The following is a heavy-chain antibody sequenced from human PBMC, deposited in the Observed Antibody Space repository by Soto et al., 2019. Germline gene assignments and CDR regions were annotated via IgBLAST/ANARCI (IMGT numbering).Heavy chain of an antibody. V-gene: IGHV3-7*03. D-gene: IGHD4-4*01. Sequence: EVQLVQSGGGLVQPGGSLRLSCVGSGSTFTDIYMNWVRQAPGKGLEWVANIRPDGSETNYVESVKGRFSTARDNAKNELFLQMNSVRADDMDVYYCAGWGGHDYNYWGQGILVTVSS. CDR1: GSTFTDIY. J-gene: IGHJ4*02. CDR2: IRPDGSET. CDR3: AGWGGHDYNY.